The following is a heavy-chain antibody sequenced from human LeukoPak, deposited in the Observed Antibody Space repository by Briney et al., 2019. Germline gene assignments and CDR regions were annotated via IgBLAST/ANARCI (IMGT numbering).Heavy chain of an antibody. J-gene: IGHJ4*02. CDR1: GFTFSSYE. CDR3: ASSSWYALDY. D-gene: IGHD6-13*01. V-gene: IGHV3-48*03. Sequence: GGSLRLSCAASGFTFSSYEMNWVRQAQGKGLEWISYISSSGSTMYYADSVKGRFTISRDNAKNSLYLQMNSLRAEDTAIYYCASSSWYALDYWGQGTLVTVSS. CDR2: ISSSGSTM.